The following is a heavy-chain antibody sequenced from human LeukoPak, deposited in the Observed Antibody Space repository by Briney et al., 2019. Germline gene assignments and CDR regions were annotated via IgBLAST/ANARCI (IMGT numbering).Heavy chain of an antibody. CDR2: IYYSGST. Sequence: SDTLSLIRTVSGGSISSYLWSWIRQPPGKGLERSGYIYYSGSTNYNPSLKSRVTISVDPSKNQFSLKLSSVTAADTAVYYCARERVGALFDYWGQGTLVTVSS. CDR3: ARERVGALFDY. V-gene: IGHV4-59*01. CDR1: GGSISSYL. D-gene: IGHD1-26*01. J-gene: IGHJ4*02.